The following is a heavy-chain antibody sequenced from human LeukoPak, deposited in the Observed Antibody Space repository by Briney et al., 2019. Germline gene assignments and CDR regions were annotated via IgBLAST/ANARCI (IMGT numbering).Heavy chain of an antibody. D-gene: IGHD2-21*02. V-gene: IGHV1-2*02. CDR3: ARMALDGGDSIGFDS. CDR1: GYTFTDYF. CDR2: INPNIGDA. Sequence: ASVKVSCKASGYTFTDYFIHWVRQAPGQGLEWMGWINPNIGDASYAQKFQDRVTMTRDRSINTAYMELSRLTSDDTAVYCCARMALDGGDSIGFDSWGQGTPVTVSS. J-gene: IGHJ5*01.